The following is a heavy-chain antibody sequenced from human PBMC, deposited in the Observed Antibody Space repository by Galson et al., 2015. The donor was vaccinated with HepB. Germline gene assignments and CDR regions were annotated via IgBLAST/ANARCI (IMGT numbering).Heavy chain of an antibody. D-gene: IGHD6-13*01. J-gene: IGHJ4*02. V-gene: IGHV5-51*03. CDR1: GYNFTTYW. CDR2: IHPGDSET. Sequence: QSGAEVKKPGESLKISCKTSGYNFTTYWIGWVRQMPGKGLEWMGIIHPGDSETVYSPSFQGPVTISADKSISTAYLQWSSRKASDTAMYYCARKAFSSTKYVSDYWGQGTLVTVSP. CDR3: ARKAFSSTKYVSDY.